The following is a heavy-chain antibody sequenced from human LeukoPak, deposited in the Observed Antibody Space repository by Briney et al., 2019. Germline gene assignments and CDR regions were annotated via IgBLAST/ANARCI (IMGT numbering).Heavy chain of an antibody. V-gene: IGHV3-23*01. CDR2: INGDGDTT. J-gene: IGHJ4*02. CDR1: GFTFSSYS. D-gene: IGHD6-13*01. CDR3: AKELWYSSSLVDY. Sequence: PGGSLRLSCAASGFTFSSYSMNWVRQAPGKGLEWVSAINGDGDTTYYAGSVKGRFTISRDNSRNTMYLQMNSLRAEDTAVYFCAKELWYSSSLVDYWGQGIVVIVSS.